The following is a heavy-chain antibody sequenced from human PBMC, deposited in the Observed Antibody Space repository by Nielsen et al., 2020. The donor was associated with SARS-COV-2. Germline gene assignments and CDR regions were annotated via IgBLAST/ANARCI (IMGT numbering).Heavy chain of an antibody. CDR2: ISYDGSNK. CDR1: GFTFSSYA. Sequence: GESLKISCAASGFTFSSYAMHWVRQAPGKGLEWVAVISYDGSNKYYADSVKGRFTISRDNSKNTLYLQMNSLRAEDTAVYYCARVGGGIAALAGWFDPWGQGTLVTVSS. CDR3: ARVGGGIAALAGWFDP. V-gene: IGHV3-30*04. J-gene: IGHJ5*02. D-gene: IGHD6-13*01.